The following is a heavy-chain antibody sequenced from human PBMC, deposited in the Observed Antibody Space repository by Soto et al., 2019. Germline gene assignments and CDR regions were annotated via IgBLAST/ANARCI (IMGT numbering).Heavy chain of an antibody. CDR2: ISYDGSNK. Sequence: QVQLVESGGGVVQPGRSLRLSCAASGFTFRSYAMHWVRQAPGKGREWVAVISYDGSNKFYRDYVKGRFTISRDNSKNTLYLQINSLRYEDTAVYYCARGDREDIAVVVGVRPGEYGVDVWGQGTTVTVSS. CDR3: ARGDREDIAVVVGVRPGEYGVDV. D-gene: IGHD2-15*01. V-gene: IGHV3-30-3*01. CDR1: GFTFRSYA. J-gene: IGHJ6*02.